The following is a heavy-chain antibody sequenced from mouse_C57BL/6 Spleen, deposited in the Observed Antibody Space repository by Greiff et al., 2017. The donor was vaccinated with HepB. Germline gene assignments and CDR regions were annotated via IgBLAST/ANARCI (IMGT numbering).Heavy chain of an antibody. CDR1: GYSFTDYN. J-gene: IGHJ3*01. CDR2: INPNYGTT. V-gene: IGHV1-39*01. D-gene: IGHD1-1*01. Sequence: EVQRVESGPELVKPGASVKISCKASGYSFTDYNMNWVKQSNGKSLEWIGVINPNYGTTSYNQKFKGKATLTVDQSSSTAYMQLNSLTSEDSAVYYCARGGYYYGSSYEEGFAYWGQGTLVTVSA. CDR3: ARGGYYYGSSYEEGFAY.